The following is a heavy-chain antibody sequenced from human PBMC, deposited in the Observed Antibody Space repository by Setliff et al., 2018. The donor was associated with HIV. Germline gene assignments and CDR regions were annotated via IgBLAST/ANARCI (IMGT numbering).Heavy chain of an antibody. V-gene: IGHV3-23*01. CDR2: ISGRGDVT. CDR3: VRDTTSGWMLTN. CDR1: GLTFSHFA. D-gene: IGHD6-25*01. Sequence: PGGSLRLSCAASGLTFSHFAMTWVRQAPGKGLEWLCTISGRGDVTYYADSVKGRFTISRGNSKNTFYLQMNSVRAEDMAVYYCVRDTTSGWMLTNWGQGTLVTVSS. J-gene: IGHJ4*02.